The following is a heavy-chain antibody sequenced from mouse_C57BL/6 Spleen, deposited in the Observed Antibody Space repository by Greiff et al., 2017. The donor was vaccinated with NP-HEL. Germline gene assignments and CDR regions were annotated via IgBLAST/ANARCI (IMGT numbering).Heavy chain of an antibody. Sequence: QVQLQQSGAELVKPGASVKLSCKASGYTFTSYWMQWVKQRPGQGLEWIGEIDPSDSYTNYNQKFKGKATLTVDTSSSTAYMQLSSLTSEDSAVYYCARSLYDYDAMDYWGQGTSVTVSS. CDR2: IDPSDSYT. V-gene: IGHV1-50*01. D-gene: IGHD1-1*01. CDR3: ARSLYDYDAMDY. J-gene: IGHJ4*01. CDR1: GYTFTSYW.